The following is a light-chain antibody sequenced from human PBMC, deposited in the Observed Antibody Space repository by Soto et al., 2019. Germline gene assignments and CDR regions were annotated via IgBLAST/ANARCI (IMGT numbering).Light chain of an antibody. J-gene: IGKJ2*01. V-gene: IGKV1-39*01. CDR2: AAS. CDR1: QSISSY. Sequence: DIQMTQSPSSLSASVGDRVTITCRASQSISSYLNWYQQKPGKAPKLLIYAASSLQSGVPSRFSGSGSGTDFTLTISSLQPEDFATYYCHHSYSTPSFGQGTKVEIK. CDR3: HHSYSTPS.